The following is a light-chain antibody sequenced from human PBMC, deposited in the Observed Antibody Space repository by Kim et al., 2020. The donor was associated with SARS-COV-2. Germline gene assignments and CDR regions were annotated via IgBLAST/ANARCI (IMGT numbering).Light chain of an antibody. Sequence: SYELTQPPSVSVSPGQTASITCSGDKLGDNFASWYQQKPGQSPVLVIYRDTERPSEIPERFYGSNSGNTATLTISGTQTIDEAAYYCQTWYSRTVVFGGGTQLTVL. CDR1: KLGDNF. CDR2: RDT. CDR3: QTWYSRTVV. V-gene: IGLV3-1*01. J-gene: IGLJ2*01.